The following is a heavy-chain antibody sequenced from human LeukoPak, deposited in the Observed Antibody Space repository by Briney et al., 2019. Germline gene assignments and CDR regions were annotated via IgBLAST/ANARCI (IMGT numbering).Heavy chain of an antibody. V-gene: IGHV4-31*03. D-gene: IGHD6-13*01. J-gene: IGHJ5*02. CDR1: GGSISSGGYY. CDR2: IYYSGST. CDR3: ARDLEYSSSWYRVYWFDP. Sequence: PSQTLSLTCTVSGGSISSGGYYWSWIRQHPGKGLEWIGYIYYSGSTYYNPSLKSRVTMSVDTSKNQFSLKLSSVTAADTAVYYCARDLEYSSSWYRVYWFDPWGQGTLVTVSS.